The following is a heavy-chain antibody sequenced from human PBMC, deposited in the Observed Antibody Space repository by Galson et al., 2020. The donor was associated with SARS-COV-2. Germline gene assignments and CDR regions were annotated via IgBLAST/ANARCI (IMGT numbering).Heavy chain of an antibody. D-gene: IGHD3-22*01. CDR3: ATGPPVITTWWFDP. CDR1: GYTLTELS. Sequence: ASVKVSCKVSGYTLTELSMPWVRQAPGKGLEWMGGFDPEDGETIYAQKFQGRVTMTEDTSTDTAYMELSSLRSEDTAVYYCATGPPVITTWWFDPWGQGTLVTVSS. CDR2: FDPEDGET. J-gene: IGHJ5*02. V-gene: IGHV1-24*01.